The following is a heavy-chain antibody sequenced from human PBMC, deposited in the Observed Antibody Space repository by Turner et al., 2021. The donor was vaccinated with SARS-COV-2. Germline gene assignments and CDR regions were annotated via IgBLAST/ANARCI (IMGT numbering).Heavy chain of an antibody. CDR1: GGTFSSYG. D-gene: IGHD5-18*01. Sequence: QVQLVQSGAEVRKPGSSVKVPCKASGGTFSSYGISWVRQAPGQGLEWMGGIIPIFGTANYAQKFQGRVTITADESTSTAYMEMSSLRSEDTAVYYCARRIQLWSLPGASDIWGQGTMVTVSS. J-gene: IGHJ3*02. CDR3: ARRIQLWSLPGASDI. V-gene: IGHV1-69*01. CDR2: IIPIFGTA.